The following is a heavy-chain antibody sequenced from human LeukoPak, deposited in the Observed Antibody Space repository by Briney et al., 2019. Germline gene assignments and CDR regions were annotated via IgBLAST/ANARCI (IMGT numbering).Heavy chain of an antibody. Sequence: SETLSLTCTVSGYSISSGYYWGWIRQPPGKGLEWVGSMYHSGRTYYNPSLKSRVTISLDTSKNQFSVKLSSVTAADTAVYYCARNAGALYYSDSSGFYSFDYWGQGTLVTVSS. CDR1: GYSISSGYY. J-gene: IGHJ4*02. CDR3: ARNAGALYYSDSSGFYSFDY. CDR2: MYHSGRT. D-gene: IGHD3-22*01. V-gene: IGHV4-38-2*02.